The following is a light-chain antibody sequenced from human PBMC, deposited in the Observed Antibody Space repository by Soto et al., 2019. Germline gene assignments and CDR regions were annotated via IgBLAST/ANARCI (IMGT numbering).Light chain of an antibody. Sequence: DIDMTQAPSSLSASVGDRVTITCRAGQDVVNYLNWYQQKPGKAPRLLIYAASSLQSGVPSRFSGSGSGTTVTLTITDRQPEDVATYYCQQSRTTAYTFAQGTKVEIK. CDR1: QDVVNY. CDR3: QQSRTTAYT. CDR2: AAS. J-gene: IGKJ2*01. V-gene: IGKV1-39*01.